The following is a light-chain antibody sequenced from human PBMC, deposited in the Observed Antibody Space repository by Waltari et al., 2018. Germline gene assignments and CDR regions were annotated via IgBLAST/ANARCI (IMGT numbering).Light chain of an antibody. Sequence: QSALTQPASVSGSPGQSIILSCTGTSSDVGVYNYVFWYQQHPGKAPKLMIYDVSNRPSGVSNRFSGSKSGNTASLTISGLQAEDEADYYCSSYTTSSTLVLFGGGTKLTVL. CDR1: SSDVGVYNY. J-gene: IGLJ2*01. CDR3: SSYTTSSTLVL. CDR2: DVS. V-gene: IGLV2-14*03.